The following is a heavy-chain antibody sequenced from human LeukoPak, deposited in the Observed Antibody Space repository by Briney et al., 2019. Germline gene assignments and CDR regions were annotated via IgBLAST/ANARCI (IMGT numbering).Heavy chain of an antibody. D-gene: IGHD7-27*01. CDR3: AREQTGDQNFDY. V-gene: IGHV6-1*01. CDR2: TYYRSKWFN. J-gene: IGHJ4*02. CDR1: GDSVSSNTAA. Sequence: SQTLSLTCAISGDSVSSNTAAWNWIRQSPSRGLEWLGRTYYRSKWFNNYAVSVKSRISINPDTSKNQFSLQLKSVTPEDTAVYYCAREQTGDQNFDYWGQGTLVTVSS.